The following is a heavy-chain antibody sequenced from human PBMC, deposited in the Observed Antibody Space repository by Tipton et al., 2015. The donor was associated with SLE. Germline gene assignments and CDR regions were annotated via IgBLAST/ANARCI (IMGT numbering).Heavy chain of an antibody. Sequence: SLRLSCAASGFSVSSNYMNWVRQAPGKGLEWVSGIYRGGSTYYADSVKGRFTISRENAKNSLYLQMNSLTAGDTAVYYCTRGDSSSFDAFDIWGQGTMVTVSS. CDR2: IYRGGST. CDR3: TRGDSSSFDAFDI. V-gene: IGHV3-53*01. CDR1: GFSVSSNY. D-gene: IGHD6-13*01. J-gene: IGHJ3*02.